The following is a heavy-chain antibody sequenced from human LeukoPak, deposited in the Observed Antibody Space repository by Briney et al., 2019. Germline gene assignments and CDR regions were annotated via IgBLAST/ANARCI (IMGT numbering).Heavy chain of an antibody. CDR2: IKHDGST. CDR3: ARRRKAVAGIDY. V-gene: IGHV4-34*01. J-gene: IGHJ4*02. Sequence: SETLSLTCAVYGGSVNGYYWSWIRQPPGKALEWIGEIKHDGSTKYNSSLKSRVTISIDTSKNQFSLKLSSVTAADTAVYYCARRRKAVAGIDYWGQGTLVTVSS. D-gene: IGHD6-19*01. CDR1: GGSVNGYY.